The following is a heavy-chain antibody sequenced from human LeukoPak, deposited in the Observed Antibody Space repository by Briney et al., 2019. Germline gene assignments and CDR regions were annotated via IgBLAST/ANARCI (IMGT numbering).Heavy chain of an antibody. V-gene: IGHV3-7*01. CDR2: IKPDGSET. CDR1: GFPFKGYW. D-gene: IGHD3-10*01. J-gene: IGHJ4*02. Sequence: GGSLRLSCVASGFPFKGYWMTWVRQSPGKGLDWVANIKPDGSETNYLDSVKGRFTISRDNARDSLSLEMNNLRVDDTAVYYCARDGGELWPLDEWGQGILVTVSS. CDR3: ARDGGELWPLDE.